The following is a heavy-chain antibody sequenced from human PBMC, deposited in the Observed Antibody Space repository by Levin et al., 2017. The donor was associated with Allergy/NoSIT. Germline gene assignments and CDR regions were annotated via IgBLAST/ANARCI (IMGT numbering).Heavy chain of an antibody. CDR3: ARVWEDSDMGS. D-gene: IGHD1-26*01. J-gene: IGHJ3*01. CDR1: GGSISSYY. CDR2: IYYSGST. V-gene: IGHV4-59*01. Sequence: SCTVSGGSISSYYWSWIRQPPGKGLEWIGYIYYSGSTNYNPSLKSRVTISVDTSKNQFSLKLSSVTAADTAVYYCARVWEDSDMGSWGQGTMVTVSS.